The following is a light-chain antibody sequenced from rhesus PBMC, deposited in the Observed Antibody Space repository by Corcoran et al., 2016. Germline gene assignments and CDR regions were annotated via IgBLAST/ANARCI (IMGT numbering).Light chain of an antibody. V-gene: IGKV1-38*01. Sequence: DIQLTQSPSSLSASVGDRVTITCRASQGISSYLAWYQQKPGKAPKLLIYDASNLQSGVPSRLSGGGSGTEFTLTISSLQPEDFAVYYCQQRNSYPFTFGPGTKLDIK. CDR2: DAS. CDR1: QGISSY. CDR3: QQRNSYPFT. J-gene: IGKJ3*01.